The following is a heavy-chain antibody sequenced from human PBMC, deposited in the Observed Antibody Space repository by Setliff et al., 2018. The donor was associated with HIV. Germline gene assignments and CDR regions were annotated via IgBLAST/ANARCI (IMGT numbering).Heavy chain of an antibody. J-gene: IGHJ4*02. D-gene: IGHD3-10*01. V-gene: IGHV1-18*01. CDR2: ISAYNGNT. CDR3: ARVGILLWFGELTEAPLDY. Sequence: GSVKVSCKASGYTFTSYGISWVRQAPGQGLEWMGWISAYNGNTNYAQKLQGRVTRTTDTSTSTAYMELRGLRSDDTAVYYCARVGILLWFGELTEAPLDYWGQGTLVTVSS. CDR1: GYTFTSYG.